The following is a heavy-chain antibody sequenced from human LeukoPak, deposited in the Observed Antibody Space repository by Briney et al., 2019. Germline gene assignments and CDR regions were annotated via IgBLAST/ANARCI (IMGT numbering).Heavy chain of an antibody. CDR3: AKDYYDSSIFSAPHLFAC. D-gene: IGHD3-22*01. CDR1: GFTSSSHA. Sequence: GGSLRLSCAASGFTSSSHAMTCVRQASGKGLEWVSSIRGSGGNTYYADSVKGRFTISRDNFQNTLYLQMNSLRAEDTAVYYCAKDYYDSSIFSAPHLFACWGQGTLVTVSS. V-gene: IGHV3-23*01. J-gene: IGHJ4*02. CDR2: IRGSGGNT.